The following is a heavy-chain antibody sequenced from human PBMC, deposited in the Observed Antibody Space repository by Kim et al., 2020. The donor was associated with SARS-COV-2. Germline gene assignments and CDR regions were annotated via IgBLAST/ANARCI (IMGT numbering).Heavy chain of an antibody. J-gene: IGHJ4*02. V-gene: IGHV5-51*01. D-gene: IGHD2-21*02. CDR3: ARRGSVGGNSIDY. Sequence: YSPSFQGQVTISADKSISTAYLQWSSLKASDTAMYYCARRGSVGGNSIDYWGQGTLVTVSS.